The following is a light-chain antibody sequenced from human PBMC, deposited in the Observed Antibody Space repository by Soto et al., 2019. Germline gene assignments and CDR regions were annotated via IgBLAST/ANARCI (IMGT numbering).Light chain of an antibody. V-gene: IGKV3-20*01. Sequence: EIVLTQSPGTLSLSPGERATLSCRASQSVSIYLAWYQQKPGQAPRLLISGASSRATGIPDRFSGSGCGTGFTLTISRLEPEDFAVYYCQQYGSSPGTFGGGTKVEIK. CDR3: QQYGSSPGT. CDR2: GAS. CDR1: QSVSIY. J-gene: IGKJ4*01.